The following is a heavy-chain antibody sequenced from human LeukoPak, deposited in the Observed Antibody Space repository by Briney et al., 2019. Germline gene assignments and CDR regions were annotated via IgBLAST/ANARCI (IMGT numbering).Heavy chain of an antibody. CDR2: ISSSSSYI. CDR1: GFTFSSYS. CDR3: AREHYYDSSGYYSFDY. V-gene: IGHV3-21*01. Sequence: GGSLRLSCAASGFTFSSYSMNWVRQAPGKGLEWVSSISSSSSYIYYADSVKGRFTISRDNAKNSLYLQMNSLRAEDTAVYYCAREHYYDSSGYYSFDYWGQGTLVTVSS. D-gene: IGHD3-22*01. J-gene: IGHJ4*02.